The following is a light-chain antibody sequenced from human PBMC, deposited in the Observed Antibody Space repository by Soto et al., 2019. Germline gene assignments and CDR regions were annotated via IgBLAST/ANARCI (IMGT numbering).Light chain of an antibody. CDR1: QSVSSSY. J-gene: IGKJ3*01. CDR3: QQYGSSPFT. V-gene: IGKV3-20*01. Sequence: EIVLTQSPGTLSLSPGERATLSCRASQSVSSSYLAWYQQKPGQAPRLLIYGASSRATGIPDRVSGSGSGTDFTLTISRLEPEDFAVYYCQQYGSSPFTFGHGTKVDIK. CDR2: GAS.